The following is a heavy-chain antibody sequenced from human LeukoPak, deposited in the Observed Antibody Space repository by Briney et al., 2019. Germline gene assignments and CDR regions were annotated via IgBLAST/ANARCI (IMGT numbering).Heavy chain of an antibody. D-gene: IGHD2-21*01. Sequence: SETLSLTCTVSGGSISSSSYYWGWIRQPPGKGLEWIGSIYYSGSTYYNPSLKSRVTISVDTSKNQFSLKLSSVTAADTAVYYCARIILASGVAFDIWGQGTMVTVSS. V-gene: IGHV4-39*01. CDR3: ARIILASGVAFDI. CDR1: GGSISSSSYY. J-gene: IGHJ3*02. CDR2: IYYSGST.